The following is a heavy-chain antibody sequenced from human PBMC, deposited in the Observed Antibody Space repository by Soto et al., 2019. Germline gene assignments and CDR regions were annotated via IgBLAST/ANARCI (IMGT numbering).Heavy chain of an antibody. J-gene: IGHJ3*01. D-gene: IGHD2-8*01. CDR2: ISYDGRNT. CDR1: GFTFSSYG. V-gene: IGHV3-30*18. CDR3: LKDQEDVVDMVYVMNAYDV. Sequence: QVQLVESGGGVVQPGRYLRLACAASGFTFSSYGMHWVRQAPGKGLEGVAVISYDGRNTDYVDSVEGRFTISRDNSKYTLYLQMNSLRTEDTAVYYCLKDQEDVVDMVYVMNAYDVCGQGTMVTVSS.